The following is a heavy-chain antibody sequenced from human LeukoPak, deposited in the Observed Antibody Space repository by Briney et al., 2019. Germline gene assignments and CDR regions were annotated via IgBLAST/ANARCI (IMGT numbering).Heavy chain of an antibody. CDR2: LYYSGST. CDR1: GGSISINKYY. V-gene: IGHV4-39*01. Sequence: PSETLSLTCTVSGGSISINKYYWGWIRQPPGKGLEWIGSLYYSGSTYGNPSLKSRVTISVDTSKNQFSLKLSSVTAADTAVYYCARHMRYFGSGSLIDYWGQGTLVTVSS. D-gene: IGHD3-10*01. CDR3: ARHMRYFGSGSLIDY. J-gene: IGHJ4*02.